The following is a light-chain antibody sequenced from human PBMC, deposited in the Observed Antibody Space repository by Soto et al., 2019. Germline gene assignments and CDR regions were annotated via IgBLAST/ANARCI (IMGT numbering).Light chain of an antibody. V-gene: IGKV1-39*01. CDR1: QSVSNY. CDR2: STS. Sequence: DIQMTQSPSSLSASVGDRVTITCRASQSVSNYLNWYRQLPGKAPTLLIYSTSTLQSGVPSRFSGSGSGTDYTLTISGRQTEDCATYFCQQSYSSPQTFGQGTKVEIK. J-gene: IGKJ1*01. CDR3: QQSYSSPQT.